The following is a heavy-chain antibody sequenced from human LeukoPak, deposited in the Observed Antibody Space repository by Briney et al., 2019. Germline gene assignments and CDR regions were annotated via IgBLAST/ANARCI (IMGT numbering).Heavy chain of an antibody. D-gene: IGHD1-26*01. Sequence: SETLSLTCTVPGGSVSRGGYYWNWIREHPGKGLEWIGFTSYSEGTYYNPSLMSRITISVDRSQNQFSLKMRDVTAADTAVYFCATADWESFYLDSWGQGVLVAVSS. V-gene: IGHV4-31*03. CDR2: TSYSEGT. CDR3: ATADWESFYLDS. CDR1: GGSVSRGGYY. J-gene: IGHJ4*02.